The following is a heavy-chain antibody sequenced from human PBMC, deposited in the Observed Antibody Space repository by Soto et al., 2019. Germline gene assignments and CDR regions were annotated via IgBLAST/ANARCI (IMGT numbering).Heavy chain of an antibody. CDR3: AREAAAGTGHDAFDI. CDR2: INAGNGNT. J-gene: IGHJ3*02. Sequence: ASVKVSCKASGYTFTSYAMHWVRQAPGQRLEWMGWINAGNGNTKYSQKFQGRVTMTRDTSISTAYMELSRLRSDDTAVYYCAREAAAGTGHDAFDIWGQGTMVTVSS. V-gene: IGHV1-3*01. CDR1: GYTFTSYA. D-gene: IGHD6-13*01.